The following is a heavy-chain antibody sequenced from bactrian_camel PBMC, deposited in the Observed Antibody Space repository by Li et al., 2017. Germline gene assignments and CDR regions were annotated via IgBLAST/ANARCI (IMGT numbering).Heavy chain of an antibody. D-gene: IGHD6*01. CDR2: INSGGGST. Sequence: HVQLVESGGGSVQPGGSLRLSCAASGFIFRDHYMNWVRQAPGKGLEWVSAINSGGGSTTYADSVKGRYTISRDNAKNTLYLQLNSLKTEDTAMYYCICAPYSGSWWFDFGYWGQGTPVTVS. CDR1: GFIFRDHY. CDR3: ICAPYSGSWWFDFGY. J-gene: IGHJ6*01. V-gene: IGHV3S26*01.